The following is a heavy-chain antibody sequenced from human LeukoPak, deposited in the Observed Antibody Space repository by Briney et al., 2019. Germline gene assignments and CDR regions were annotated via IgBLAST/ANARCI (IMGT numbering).Heavy chain of an antibody. CDR3: ARGFQEVVVVPAASPYDAFDI. CDR1: GGTFSSYA. V-gene: IGHV1-69*05. Sequence: ASVKVSCKASGGTFSSYAISWVRRPPGQGLEWMGGIIPIFGTANYAQKFQGRVTITTDESTSTAYMELSSLRSEDTAVYYCARGFQEVVVVPAASPYDAFDIWGQGTMVTVSS. D-gene: IGHD2-2*01. J-gene: IGHJ3*02. CDR2: IIPIFGTA.